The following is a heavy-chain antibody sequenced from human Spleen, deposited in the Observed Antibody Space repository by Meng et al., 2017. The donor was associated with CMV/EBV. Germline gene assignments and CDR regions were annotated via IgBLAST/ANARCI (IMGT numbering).Heavy chain of an antibody. CDR1: GDTFSSYP. CDR2: ITPIIGVT. V-gene: IGHV1-69*02. J-gene: IGHJ2*01. Sequence: SCKVSGDTFSSYPITWVRQAPGQGLEWMGRITPIIGVTNHAQKFQGRLTITADRTTSTAYMELSSLRSEDTAVYYCARGKRNWHFDLWGRGTLVTVSS. CDR3: ARGKRNWHFDL.